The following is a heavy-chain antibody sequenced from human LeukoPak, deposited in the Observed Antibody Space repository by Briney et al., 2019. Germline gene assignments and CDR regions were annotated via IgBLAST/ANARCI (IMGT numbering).Heavy chain of an antibody. D-gene: IGHD4-17*01. Sequence: PGGSLRLSCSASGFTFSNHAMHWVRQAPGKGLEYVSAISSNGGSTFYADSVKGRFTISRDNSENTLYFQMNSLRAEDTAVYYCVKSTRVTTAYYYYGMDVWGQGTTVTVSS. CDR1: GFTFSNHA. CDR2: ISSNGGST. CDR3: VKSTRVTTAYYYYGMDV. J-gene: IGHJ6*02. V-gene: IGHV3-64D*06.